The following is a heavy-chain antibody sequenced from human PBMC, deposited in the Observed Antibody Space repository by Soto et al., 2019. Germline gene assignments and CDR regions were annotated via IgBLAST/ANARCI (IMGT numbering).Heavy chain of an antibody. J-gene: IGHJ4*02. CDR1: GGSIGSYY. D-gene: IGHD4-17*01. Sequence: PSETLSLTCTVSGGSIGSYYWSWIRQPPGKGLEWIGYIYYSGSTNYNPSLKSRVTISVDPSKKQFSLKLSSVTAADTAVYYCAVNYPYGDYDYWGQGTLVTVSS. CDR3: AVNYPYGDYDY. V-gene: IGHV4-59*08. CDR2: IYYSGST.